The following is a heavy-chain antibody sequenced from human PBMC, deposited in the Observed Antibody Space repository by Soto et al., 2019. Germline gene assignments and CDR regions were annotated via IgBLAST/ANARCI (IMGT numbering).Heavy chain of an antibody. CDR1: GFTFSSYA. V-gene: IGHV3-23*01. Sequence: GGSLRLSCAASGFTFSSYAMSWVRQAPGKGPEWVSAISGSGGSTYYADSVKGRFTISRDNSKNTLYLQMNSLRAEDTAVYYCAKDRIAARPSHYYYYGMDVWGQGTTVTVSS. D-gene: IGHD6-6*01. CDR3: AKDRIAARPSHYYYYGMDV. J-gene: IGHJ6*02. CDR2: ISGSGGST.